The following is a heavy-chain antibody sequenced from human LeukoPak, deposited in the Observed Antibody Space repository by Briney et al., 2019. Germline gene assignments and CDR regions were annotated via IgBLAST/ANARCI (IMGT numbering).Heavy chain of an antibody. CDR1: GFTFSASY. D-gene: IGHD4-11*01. V-gene: IGHV3-11*04. CDR2: ISSSGSTI. Sequence: GGSPRLYXAASGFTFSASYMSWIRQAPGKGLEWFSYISSSGSTIYYADSVKGRFTISRDNAKNSLYLQMNSLRAEDTAMYYCARDQDYSNYGDYWGQGTLVTVSS. CDR3: ARDQDYSNYGDY. J-gene: IGHJ4*02.